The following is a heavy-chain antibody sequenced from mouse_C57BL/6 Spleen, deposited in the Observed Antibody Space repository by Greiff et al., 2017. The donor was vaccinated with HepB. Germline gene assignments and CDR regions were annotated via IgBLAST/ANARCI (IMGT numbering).Heavy chain of an antibody. D-gene: IGHD1-1*01. CDR2: ISSGGDYI. CDR3: TRDGGYYGSSYHWYFDV. Sequence: EVKLMESGEGLVKPGGSLKLSCAASGFTFSSYAMSWVRQTPEKRLEWVAYISSGGDYIYYADTVKGRFTISRDNARNTLYLQMSSLKSEDTAMYYCTRDGGYYGSSYHWYFDVWGTGTTVTVSS. CDR1: GFTFSSYA. J-gene: IGHJ1*03. V-gene: IGHV5-9-1*02.